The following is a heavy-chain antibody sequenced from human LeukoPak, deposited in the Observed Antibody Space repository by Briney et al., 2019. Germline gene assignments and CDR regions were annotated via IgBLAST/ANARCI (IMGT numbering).Heavy chain of an antibody. CDR3: ARDNWNYGSSMDV. CDR2: INHNGNVN. D-gene: IGHD1-7*01. Sequence: QAGGSLRLSCAASGFTFSSYWMNWARQAPGKGLEWVASINHNGNVNYYVDSVKGRFTISRDNAKNSLYLQMSNLRAEDTAVYYCARDNWNYGSSMDVWGQGTTVTVSS. V-gene: IGHV3-7*03. CDR1: GFTFSSYW. J-gene: IGHJ6*02.